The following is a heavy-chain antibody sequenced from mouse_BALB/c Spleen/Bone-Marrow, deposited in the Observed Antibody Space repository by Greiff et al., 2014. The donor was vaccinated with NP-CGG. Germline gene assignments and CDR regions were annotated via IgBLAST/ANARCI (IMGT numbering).Heavy chain of an antibody. J-gene: IGHJ3*01. Sequence: VKLMESGAELVRPGASVKLSCKALGYIFTDYEMHWVKQTPVHGLEWIGAIHPGSGGTAYNQKFKGKPTLTADKSSNTAYMELSSLTSEDSAVYHCASPRGAYWGQGTLVTVSA. CDR2: IHPGSGGT. CDR3: ASPRGAY. V-gene: IGHV1-15*01. CDR1: GYIFTDYE.